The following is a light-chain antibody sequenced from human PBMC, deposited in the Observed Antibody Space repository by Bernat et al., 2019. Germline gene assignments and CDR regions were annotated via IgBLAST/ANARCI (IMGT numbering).Light chain of an antibody. CDR3: QVWDNTRDHPAV. J-gene: IGLJ3*02. Sequence: SLVLAQPPSVSVAPGKTARTTCDNIRSTSVHWYQHRPGQAPVLVVFDDRDRPSGVPDRFSGTSAENTATLTISRVEVGDEADYFCQVWDNTRDHPAVFGGGTKLTVL. CDR2: DDR. V-gene: IGLV3-21*03. CDR1: NIRSTS.